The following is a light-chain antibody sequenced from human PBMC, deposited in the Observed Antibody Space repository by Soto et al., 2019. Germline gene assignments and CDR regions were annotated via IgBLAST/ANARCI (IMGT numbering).Light chain of an antibody. J-gene: IGKJ3*01. CDR1: QSISSY. CDR2: AAS. V-gene: IGKV1-39*01. CDR3: QQSYSTPLT. Sequence: DIQMTQSPSSLSASVGDRVTITCRASQSISSYLNWYQQKPGKVPKLLIHAASSLQSGVPSRFSGSESGTDFALTISSLQPEDFGTYYCQQSYSTPLTFGPGTKVDIK.